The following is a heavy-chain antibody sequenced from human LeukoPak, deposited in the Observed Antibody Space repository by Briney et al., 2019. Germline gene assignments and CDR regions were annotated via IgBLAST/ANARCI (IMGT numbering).Heavy chain of an antibody. CDR3: AREFRTDYGDLCYFDY. Sequence: SETLSLTCTVSGGSISSGGYYCSWIRQRPGKGLEWIGYSYYSGSTYYNPSLKSRVTISVDTSKNQFSLKLSSVTAADTAVYYCAREFRTDYGDLCYFDYWGQGTLVTVSS. CDR2: SYYSGST. J-gene: IGHJ4*02. V-gene: IGHV4-31*03. D-gene: IGHD4-17*01. CDR1: GGSISSGGYY.